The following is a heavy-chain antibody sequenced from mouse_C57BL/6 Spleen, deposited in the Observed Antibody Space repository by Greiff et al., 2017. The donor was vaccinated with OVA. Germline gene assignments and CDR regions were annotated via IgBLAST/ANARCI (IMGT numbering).Heavy chain of an antibody. J-gene: IGHJ2*01. D-gene: IGHD2-3*01. Sequence: VQLKESGPGLVKPSQSLSLTCSVTGYSITSGYYWNWIRQFPGNKLEWMGYISYDGSNNYNPSLKNRISITRDTSKNQFFLKLNSVTTEDTATYYCAREGDGYFDDWGQGTTLTVSS. CDR2: ISYDGSN. V-gene: IGHV3-6*01. CDR3: AREGDGYFDD. CDR1: GYSITSGYY.